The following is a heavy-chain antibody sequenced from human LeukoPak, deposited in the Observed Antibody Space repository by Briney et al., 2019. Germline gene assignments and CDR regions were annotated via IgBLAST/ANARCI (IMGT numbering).Heavy chain of an antibody. CDR3: AEEISYYDFSAP. CDR2: ISGSGGTT. V-gene: IGHV3-23*01. J-gene: IGHJ5*02. CDR1: GFTFSSYA. D-gene: IGHD3-3*01. Sequence: GGSLRLSCAASGFTFSSYALSWVRQAPGKGLDWVSAISGSGGTTYYADSVKGRFTISRDNSKNTLYLQLNSLRAEDTAVYYCAEEISYYDFSAPWGQGTLVIVSS.